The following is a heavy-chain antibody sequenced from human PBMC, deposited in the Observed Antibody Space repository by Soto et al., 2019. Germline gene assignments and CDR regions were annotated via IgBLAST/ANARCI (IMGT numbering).Heavy chain of an antibody. J-gene: IGHJ3*02. D-gene: IGHD1-1*01. CDR2: TYYGSKWYN. Sequence: QTLSLTCAISGDSVSSNSVAWNWIRQPPSRGLEWLGRTYYGSKWYNDYAVSVKSRITINPDTSKNQFSLQLNSVAPEDTAVYYCARGYLRAGFDIWGQGTVVTVSS. V-gene: IGHV6-1*01. CDR1: GDSVSSNSVA. CDR3: ARGYLRAGFDI.